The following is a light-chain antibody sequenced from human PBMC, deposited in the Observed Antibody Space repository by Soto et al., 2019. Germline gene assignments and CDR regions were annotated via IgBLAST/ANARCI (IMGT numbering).Light chain of an antibody. CDR2: GAS. Sequence: ETVLTQSPGTLSLSPGETATLSCRASQSVISDYLAWYQQKPDQAPRLVIYGASGRAAGIPDRFNGSGSGTDFTLTISRLEPEDFAMYYCQQYGSSVFTFDQGTKLEIK. CDR1: QSVISDY. CDR3: QQYGSSVFT. J-gene: IGKJ2*01. V-gene: IGKV3-20*01.